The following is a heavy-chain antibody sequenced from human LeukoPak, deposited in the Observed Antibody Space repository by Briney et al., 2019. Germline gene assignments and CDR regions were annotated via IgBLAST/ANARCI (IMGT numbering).Heavy chain of an antibody. CDR3: ARINYDFWSGYNWFDP. J-gene: IGHJ5*02. Sequence: PSETLSLTCTVSGGSISSYYWSWIRQPPGKGLEWIGYIYYSGSTNYNPSLKSRVTISVDTSKNQFSLKLSSVTAADTAVYYCARINYDFWSGYNWFDPWGQGTLVTVSS. CDR2: IYYSGST. CDR1: GGSISSYY. D-gene: IGHD3-3*01. V-gene: IGHV4-59*08.